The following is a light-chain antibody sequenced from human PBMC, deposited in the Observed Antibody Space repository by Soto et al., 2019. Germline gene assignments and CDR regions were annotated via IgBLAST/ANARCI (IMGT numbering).Light chain of an antibody. CDR1: QTISNW. Sequence: DIQMTQSPSILAASVGDRVTITCRASQTISNWLAWYQQKPGKAPELLIYDASSLKSGVPSRFSGSGSGTDFTLTISSLQPDDFATYYCHHFRSYSTSMFGQGTKVEIK. CDR2: DAS. CDR3: HHFRSYSTSM. J-gene: IGKJ1*01. V-gene: IGKV1-5*01.